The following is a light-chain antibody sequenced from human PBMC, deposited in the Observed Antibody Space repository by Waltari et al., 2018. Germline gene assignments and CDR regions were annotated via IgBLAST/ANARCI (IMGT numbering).Light chain of an antibody. CDR3: QVWDSSTKYL. V-gene: IGLV3-21*02. CDR2: GNR. J-gene: IGLJ2*01. Sequence: PPQAPVLVIYGNRERRPRIPERFSGSTTGNTATLTISGVEAGDEADYYCQVWDSSTKYLFGGGTRLTVL.